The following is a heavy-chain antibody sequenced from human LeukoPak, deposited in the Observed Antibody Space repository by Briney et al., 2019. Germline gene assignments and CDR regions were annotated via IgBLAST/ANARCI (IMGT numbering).Heavy chain of an antibody. CDR1: GYTFTSYD. V-gene: IGHV1-8*01. J-gene: IGHJ6*03. CDR3: ARGMGEAPRWYPGSDVGYYYYYMDV. Sequence: ASVKVSCKASGYTFTSYDINWVRQATGQGLEWMGWMNPNSGNTGYAQRFQGRVTMTRNTSISTAYMELSSLRSEDTAVYYCARGMGEAPRWYPGSDVGYYYYYMDVWGKGTTVTVSS. D-gene: IGHD3-16*01. CDR2: MNPNSGNT.